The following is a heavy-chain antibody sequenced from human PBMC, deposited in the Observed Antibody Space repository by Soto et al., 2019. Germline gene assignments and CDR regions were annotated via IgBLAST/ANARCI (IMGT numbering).Heavy chain of an antibody. CDR3: AKDWPGTSSVTSDY. D-gene: IGHD4-17*01. J-gene: IGHJ4*02. CDR2: IIHTGGAT. Sequence: EVHLLESGGTLIQPGGSLRLSCAASGFDFSAYAMTWVRQAPGKGLEWVSSIIHTGGATYYASSVKGRFTISRDNSKNTLYLQMNSLGADDPAMYYCAKDWPGTSSVTSDYWGQGTLVTVSS. V-gene: IGHV3-23*01. CDR1: GFDFSAYA.